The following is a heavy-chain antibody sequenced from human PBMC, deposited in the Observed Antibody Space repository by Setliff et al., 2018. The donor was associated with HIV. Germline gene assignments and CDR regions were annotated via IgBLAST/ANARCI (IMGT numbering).Heavy chain of an antibody. D-gene: IGHD1-1*01. Sequence: GGSLRLSCVASGLPFSGAWMNWVRQAPGKGLEWVGRIGSVAGGGTINYAAPVKGRFTISRDDSKNSLYLQMNSLKSEDTAVYFCARAREGWKPFAFDYWGQGTLVTVSS. CDR3: ARAREGWKPFAFDY. J-gene: IGHJ4*02. CDR2: IGSVAGGGTI. CDR1: GLPFSGAW. V-gene: IGHV3-15*04.